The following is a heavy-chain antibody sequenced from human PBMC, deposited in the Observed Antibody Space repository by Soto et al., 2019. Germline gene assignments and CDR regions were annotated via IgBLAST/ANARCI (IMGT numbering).Heavy chain of an antibody. Sequence: QLQLVQSGTEVKKVGASVKVSCMVAGSTLTDYGFTWVRQAPGQGLEWVGWISGYTGNTDSAEMFHGRVTMTTDTSISTVNMKPTSLRSDDTAVYFCTRDARGPISDSCFHSWGQGTLVIVSS. J-gene: IGHJ4*02. CDR3: TRDARGPISDSCFHS. CDR2: ISGYTGNT. CDR1: GSTLTDYG. V-gene: IGHV1-18*04. D-gene: IGHD2-2*01.